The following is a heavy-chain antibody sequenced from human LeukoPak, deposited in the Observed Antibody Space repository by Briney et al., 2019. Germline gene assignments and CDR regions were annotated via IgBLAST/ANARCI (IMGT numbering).Heavy chain of an antibody. Sequence: PGGSLRLSCAASGFTFSSYGMSWVRQAPGKGLEWVSSISSSSSYIYYADSVKGRFTISRDNAKNSLYLQMNSLRAEDTAVYYCASYLNYDYVWGSYRPFDYWGQGTLVTVSS. J-gene: IGHJ4*02. D-gene: IGHD3-16*02. CDR2: ISSSSSYI. CDR3: ASYLNYDYVWGSYRPFDY. CDR1: GFTFSSYG. V-gene: IGHV3-21*01.